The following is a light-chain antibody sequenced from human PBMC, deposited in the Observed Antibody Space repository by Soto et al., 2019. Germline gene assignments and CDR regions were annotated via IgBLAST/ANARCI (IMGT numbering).Light chain of an antibody. CDR2: DAS. J-gene: IGKJ1*01. V-gene: IGKV1-5*01. Sequence: DIQMTQSPSTLSASVGDRVTITCRASQSISSWLAWYQQKPGKAPKLLIYDASSLESGVPSRFSGSGSGTEFTLTISSLQPDDFATYYCQQYNSYSGTFCQGIKVDIK. CDR1: QSISSW. CDR3: QQYNSYSGT.